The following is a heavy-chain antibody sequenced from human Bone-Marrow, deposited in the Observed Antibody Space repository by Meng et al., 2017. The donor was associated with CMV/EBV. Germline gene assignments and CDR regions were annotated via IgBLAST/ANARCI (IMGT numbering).Heavy chain of an antibody. J-gene: IGHJ4*02. CDR2: INPNSGGT. CDR3: ARRRLVGYCSGGSCYGVDY. Sequence: VQLVRSWAEVKKPGGSVKVSCKASGYTFTGYYMHWVRQAPGQGLEWMGWINPNSGGTNYAQKFQGRVTMTRDTSISTAYMELSRLRSDDTAVYYCARRRLVGYCSGGSCYGVDYWGQGTLVTVSS. V-gene: IGHV1-2*02. D-gene: IGHD2-15*01. CDR1: GYTFTGYY.